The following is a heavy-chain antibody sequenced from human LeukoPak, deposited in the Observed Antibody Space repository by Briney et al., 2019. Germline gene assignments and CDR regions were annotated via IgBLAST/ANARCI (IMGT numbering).Heavy chain of an antibody. Sequence: PGGSLRLSCAASGFSLSAYGVHWVRQAPGKGLEWVAFIWYDGSNKYYADSVKGRFTISRDNFRNTLYLQMNSLRAEDTAVYYCTRELSSYGSDYWGQGTLVTVSS. CDR2: IWYDGSNK. CDR1: GFSLSAYG. CDR3: TRELSSYGSDY. V-gene: IGHV3-33*01. D-gene: IGHD5-12*01. J-gene: IGHJ4*02.